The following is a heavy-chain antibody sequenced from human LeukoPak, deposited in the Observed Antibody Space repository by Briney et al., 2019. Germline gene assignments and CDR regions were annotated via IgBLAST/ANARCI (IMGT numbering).Heavy chain of an antibody. D-gene: IGHD6-19*01. CDR3: ARGKWLVRANYYYMDV. CDR2: ISYDGSNK. J-gene: IGHJ6*03. CDR1: GFTFSSYA. Sequence: GRSLRLSCAASGFTFSSYAMHWVRQAPGKGLEWVAVISYDGSNKYYADSVKGRFTISRDNSKNTLYLQMNSPRAEDTAVYYCARGKWLVRANYYYMDVWGKGTTVTVSS. V-gene: IGHV3-30*04.